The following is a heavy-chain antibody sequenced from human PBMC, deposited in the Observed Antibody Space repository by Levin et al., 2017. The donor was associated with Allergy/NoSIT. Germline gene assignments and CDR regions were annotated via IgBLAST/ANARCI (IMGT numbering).Heavy chain of an antibody. Sequence: PSETLSLTCTVSGGSMSHYYWSWIRQPPGKGLEWIGYIYYSGSTNYNPSLKSRVTISVDTSKNQFSLQLSSVTAADTAVYYCARITYSTYDLLGPFDYWGQGTLVTVSS. CDR3: ARITYSTYDLLGPFDY. V-gene: IGHV4-59*08. D-gene: IGHD2/OR15-2a*01. J-gene: IGHJ4*02. CDR1: GGSMSHYY. CDR2: IYYSGST.